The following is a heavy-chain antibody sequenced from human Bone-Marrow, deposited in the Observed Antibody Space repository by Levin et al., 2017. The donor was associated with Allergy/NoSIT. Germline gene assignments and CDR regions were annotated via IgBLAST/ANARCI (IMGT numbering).Heavy chain of an antibody. CDR1: GGSFSGYY. V-gene: IGHV4-34*01. J-gene: IGHJ3*02. CDR2: INHSGST. CDR3: ARGPSRHGEGAFDI. D-gene: IGHD3-10*01. Sequence: SQTLSLTCAVYGGSFSGYYWSWIRQPPGKGLEWIGEINHSGSTNYNPSLKSRVTISVDTSKNQFSLKLSSVTAADTAVYYCARGPSRHGEGAFDIWGQGTMVTVSS.